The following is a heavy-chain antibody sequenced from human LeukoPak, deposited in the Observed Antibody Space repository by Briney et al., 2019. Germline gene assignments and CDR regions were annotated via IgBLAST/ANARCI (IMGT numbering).Heavy chain of an antibody. J-gene: IGHJ4*02. V-gene: IGHV3-66*04. D-gene: IGHD6-6*01. CDR1: GFTVSSNY. CDR2: IYSGGSA. CDR3: ARHLKAARTD. Sequence: GGSLRLSCAASGFTVSSNYMSWVRQAPGKGLEWVSVIYSGGSAYYAGSLKDRFTISRDNSEDTLYLQMNSLRAEDTAVYYCARHLKAARTDWGQGTLVTVSS.